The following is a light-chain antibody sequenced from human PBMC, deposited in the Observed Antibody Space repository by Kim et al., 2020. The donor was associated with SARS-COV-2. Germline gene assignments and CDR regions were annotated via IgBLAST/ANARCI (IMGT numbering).Light chain of an antibody. CDR3: QAWDSSTAV. CDR2: QDT. Sequence: SYEMTQPPSVSVSPGQTASITCFGDKLGDNYVSWYQQRPGQSPVVVIYQDTNRPSGIPERFSGSNSGNTATLTISGAQAMDEADYYCQAWDSSTAVFGGGTKLIVL. CDR1: KLGDNY. J-gene: IGLJ3*02. V-gene: IGLV3-1*01.